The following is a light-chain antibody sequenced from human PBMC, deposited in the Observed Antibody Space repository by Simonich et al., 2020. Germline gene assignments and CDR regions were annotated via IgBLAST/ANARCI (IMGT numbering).Light chain of an antibody. CDR1: QSVLYSSNNKNY. J-gene: IGKJ1*01. CDR3: QQYSSTPLT. V-gene: IGKV4-1*01. CDR2: WAS. Sequence: DIVMTQSPDSLAVSLGERATINCKSSQSVLYSSNNKNYLAWYQQKPGQPTKLLIYWASTRESGVPDRFSGSGSGTDFTLTISSLQAEDVAVYYCQQYSSTPLTFGQGTKVEIK.